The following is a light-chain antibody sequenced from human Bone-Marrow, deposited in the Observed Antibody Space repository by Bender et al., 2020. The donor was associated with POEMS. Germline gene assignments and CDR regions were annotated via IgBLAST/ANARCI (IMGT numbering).Light chain of an antibody. CDR2: QDT. Sequence: SYEVTQSPSVSVSPGQTASITCSGDELGDKYVAWYQQKPGQSPVLVIYQDTKRPSGIPERFSGSNSGNTATLTISGTQAMDEADYYCQAWDTYSVIFGGGTKLTVL. V-gene: IGLV3-1*01. CDR1: ELGDKY. J-gene: IGLJ2*01. CDR3: QAWDTYSVI.